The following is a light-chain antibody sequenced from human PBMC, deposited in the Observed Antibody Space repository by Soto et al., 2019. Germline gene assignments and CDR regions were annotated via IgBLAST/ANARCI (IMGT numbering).Light chain of an antibody. CDR2: GAS. CDR3: HQRQSWPRT. V-gene: IGKV3-20*01. J-gene: IGKJ1*01. CDR1: QSVSSSY. Sequence: PGTLSLSPGERATLSCRASQSVSSSYLAWYQQKPGQAPRLLIYGASSRATGIPARFSASGSGTDFTLTISDVQPEDFALYYCHQRQSWPRTFGQGTKGDNK.